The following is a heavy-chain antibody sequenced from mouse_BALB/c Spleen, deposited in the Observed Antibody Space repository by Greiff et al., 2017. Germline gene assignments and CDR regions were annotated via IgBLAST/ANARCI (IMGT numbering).Heavy chain of an antibody. CDR2: IWAGGST. V-gene: IGHV2-9*02. D-gene: IGHD2-2*01. CDR3: ARDGGYHALDY. J-gene: IGHJ3*01. Sequence: VKLMESGPGLVAPSQSLSITCPVSGFSLTSYGVHWVRQPPGKGLEWLGVIWAGGSTNYNSALMSRLSISKDNSTGQVFLKMNSLQTDDTSMYYCARDGGYHALDYWGQGTLVTVSS. CDR1: GFSLTSYG.